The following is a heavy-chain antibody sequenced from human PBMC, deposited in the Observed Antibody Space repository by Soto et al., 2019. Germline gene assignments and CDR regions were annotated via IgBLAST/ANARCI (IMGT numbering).Heavy chain of an antibody. Sequence: QLQLQESGSGLVKPSQTLSLTCAVSGGSISSGGYSWSWIRLPPGKGMEWIGYIYHSGSTYYNTSLKSRVTLSVDMSKNQFSLKVSSVTAADTAVYYCAWIPSPWGQGTLVTVSS. CDR3: AWIPSP. CDR2: IYHSGST. CDR1: GGSISSGGYS. J-gene: IGHJ5*02. V-gene: IGHV4-30-2*01. D-gene: IGHD2-2*03.